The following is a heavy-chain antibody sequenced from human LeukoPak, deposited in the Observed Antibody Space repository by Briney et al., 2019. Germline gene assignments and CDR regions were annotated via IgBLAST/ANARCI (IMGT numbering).Heavy chain of an antibody. CDR3: ARGGYCSSTSCEAWFDP. Sequence: ASVKVSCKASGYTFTGYYMHWVRQAPGQGLEWMGWINPSGGSTSYAQKFQGRVTMTRDTSTSTVYMELSSLRSEDTAVYYCARGGYCSSTSCEAWFDPWGQGTLVTVSS. CDR2: INPSGGST. J-gene: IGHJ5*02. V-gene: IGHV1-46*01. D-gene: IGHD2-2*01. CDR1: GYTFTGYY.